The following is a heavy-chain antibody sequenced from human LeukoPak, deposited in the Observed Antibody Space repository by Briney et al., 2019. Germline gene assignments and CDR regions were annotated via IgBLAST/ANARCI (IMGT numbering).Heavy chain of an antibody. CDR2: ISSNGGST. D-gene: IGHD2-15*01. J-gene: IGHJ4*02. CDR3: AVGRYCSGGSCYSGY. V-gene: IGHV3-64*01. Sequence: GGSLRLSCAASGFTFSSYAMHWVRQAPGKGLEYVSAISSNGGSTYYANSVKGRFTISRDNSKNTLYLQMGSLRAEDMAVHYCAVGRYCSGGSCYSGYWGQGTLVTVSS. CDR1: GFTFSSYA.